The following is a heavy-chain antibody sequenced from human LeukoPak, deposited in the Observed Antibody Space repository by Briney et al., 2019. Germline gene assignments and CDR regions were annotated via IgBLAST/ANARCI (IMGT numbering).Heavy chain of an antibody. CDR2: IKQDGREK. Sequence: GGSLRLSCAASGFTLSSYWMSWVRQAPGKGREGVANIKQDGREKYYVDSVKGRFTISRDNAKNSLYLQMNSLRAEDTAVYYCARSPYDFWSGYVYGMDVWGQGTTVTVSS. V-gene: IGHV3-7*01. J-gene: IGHJ6*02. CDR1: GFTLSSYW. CDR3: ARSPYDFWSGYVYGMDV. D-gene: IGHD3-3*01.